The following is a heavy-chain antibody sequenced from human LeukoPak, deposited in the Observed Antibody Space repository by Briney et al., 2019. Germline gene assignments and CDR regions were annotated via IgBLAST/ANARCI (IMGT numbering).Heavy chain of an antibody. CDR3: ARELVGATSPVVWFDP. V-gene: IGHV3-21*01. J-gene: IGHJ5*02. CDR2: ISISSNYI. CDR1: GFTFSRYS. Sequence: GGSLRLSCAASGFTFSRYSMNWVRQAPGKGLEWVSSISISSNYIYYSDSVKGRFTISRDNAKNSLYLQVNSLRAEDTAVYYCARELVGATSPVVWFDPWGQGTLVTVSS. D-gene: IGHD1-26*01.